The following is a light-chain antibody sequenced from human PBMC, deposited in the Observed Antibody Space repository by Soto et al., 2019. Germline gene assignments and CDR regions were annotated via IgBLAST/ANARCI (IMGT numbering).Light chain of an antibody. Sequence: EIVLTQSPATLSLSPGERATLSCRASQSVSSYLAWYQQKPRQAPRLLIYDASNRATGIPARFSGSGSGTDFTLTISSLEPEDFAVYYCQQRSNWPPWTFGQGT. J-gene: IGKJ1*01. CDR1: QSVSSY. CDR2: DAS. CDR3: QQRSNWPPWT. V-gene: IGKV3-11*01.